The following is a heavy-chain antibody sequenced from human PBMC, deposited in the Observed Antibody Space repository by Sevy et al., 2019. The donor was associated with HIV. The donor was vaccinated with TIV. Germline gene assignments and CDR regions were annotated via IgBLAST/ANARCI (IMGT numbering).Heavy chain of an antibody. CDR3: ARDALLRFLEWLPQGMDV. J-gene: IGHJ6*02. CDR2: ISSSSSCI. D-gene: IGHD3-3*01. CDR1: GFTFSSYS. V-gene: IGHV3-21*01. Sequence: GGSLRLSCAASGFTFSSYSMNWVRQAPGKGLEWVSSISSSSSCIYYADSVKGRFTISRDNAKNSLYLQMNSLRAEDTAVSYCARDALLRFLEWLPQGMDVWGQGTTVTVSS.